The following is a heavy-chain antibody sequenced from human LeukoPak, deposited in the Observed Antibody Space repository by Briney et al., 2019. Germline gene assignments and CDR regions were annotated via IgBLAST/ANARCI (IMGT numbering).Heavy chain of an antibody. J-gene: IGHJ4*02. D-gene: IGHD2-15*01. CDR2: IYYTGST. V-gene: IGHV4-39*01. Sequence: SETLSLTCTVSGGSISDSSYYWGWIRQPPGKGLELIGAIYYTGSTYYNPSLKSRVTISVDTSKNQFSLKLSSVTAADTAVYYCARQPTGRADHWGQGTLVTVSS. CDR1: GGSISDSSYY. CDR3: ARQPTGRADH.